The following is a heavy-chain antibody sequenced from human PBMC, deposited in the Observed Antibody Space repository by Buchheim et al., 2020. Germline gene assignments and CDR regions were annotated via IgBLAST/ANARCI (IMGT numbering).Heavy chain of an antibody. D-gene: IGHD6-6*01. V-gene: IGHV3-48*01. Sequence: EVQLVESGGGLVQPGGSLRLSCAASGFTFNIYSMNWVRQAPGKGLEWVSYIRGSNSTIYYADSVKGRFTISRDDAKNSLSLQMNSLRAEDTAVYYCTRGVQYSSDYWGQGTL. CDR1: GFTFNIYS. J-gene: IGHJ4*02. CDR2: IRGSNSTI. CDR3: TRGVQYSSDY.